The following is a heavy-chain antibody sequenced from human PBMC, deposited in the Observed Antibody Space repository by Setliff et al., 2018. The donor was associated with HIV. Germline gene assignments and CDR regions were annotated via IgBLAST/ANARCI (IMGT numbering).Heavy chain of an antibody. Sequence: PGGSLRLSCTASGFTFRDYSMNWVRQAPGKGLEWVSYLGKSNSRMTYAGSVKGRFTISGDSSKNTLYLQMNSPRAEDTAVYYCVRDYMWAFGYWGQGTLVTVSS. CDR3: VRDYMWAFGY. J-gene: IGHJ4*02. V-gene: IGHV3-48*01. CDR1: GFTFRDYS. CDR2: LGKSNSRM. D-gene: IGHD1-26*01.